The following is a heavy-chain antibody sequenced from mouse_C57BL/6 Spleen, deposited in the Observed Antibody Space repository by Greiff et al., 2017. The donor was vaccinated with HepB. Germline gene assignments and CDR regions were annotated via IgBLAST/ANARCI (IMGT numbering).Heavy chain of an antibody. CDR3: TRERVYLGKFFDY. V-gene: IGHV1-15*01. Sequence: VQLQQSGAELVRPGASVTLSCKASGYTFTDYEMHWVKQTPVHGLEWIGAIDPETGGTAYNQKFKGKAILTADKSSSTAYMELRSLTSEDSAVYYCTRERVYLGKFFDYWGQGTTLTVSS. CDR2: IDPETGGT. D-gene: IGHD2-1*01. CDR1: GYTFTDYE. J-gene: IGHJ2*01.